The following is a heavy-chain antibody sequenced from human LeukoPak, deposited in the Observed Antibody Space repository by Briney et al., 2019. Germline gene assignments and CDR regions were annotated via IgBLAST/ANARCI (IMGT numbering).Heavy chain of an antibody. V-gene: IGHV3-23*01. CDR1: GFTFSSYA. J-gene: IGHJ5*02. CDR2: ISGSGGST. Sequence: SGGSLRLSCAASGFTFSSYAMSWVRQAPGKGLEWVSAISGSGGSTYYADSVKGRFTISRDNPKNTLYLQMNSLRAEDTAVYYCAKEGYSGYDYVPWFDPWGQGTLVTVSS. CDR3: AKEGYSGYDYVPWFDP. D-gene: IGHD5-12*01.